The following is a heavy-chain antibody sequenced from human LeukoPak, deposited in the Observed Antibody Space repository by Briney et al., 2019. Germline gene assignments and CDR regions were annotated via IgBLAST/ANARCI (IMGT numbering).Heavy chain of an antibody. V-gene: IGHV1-2*02. D-gene: IGHD3-16*01. J-gene: IGHJ4*02. CDR2: INPDSGFT. Sequence: ASVKVSCKASGYKFTDDYMHWVRQAPGQGLEFMGWINPDSGFTNYAQKFKGRVTMTRDTSISTAYLEVRSLTSDDTAVYYCAPTAEAYTSWWKVWGQGTLVTVSS. CDR3: APTAEAYTSWWKV. CDR1: GYKFTDDY.